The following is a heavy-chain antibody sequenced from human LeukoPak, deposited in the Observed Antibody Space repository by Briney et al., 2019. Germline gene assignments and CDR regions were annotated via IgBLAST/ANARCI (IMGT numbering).Heavy chain of an antibody. CDR3: ARFFRGIVVVPAAYNWFDP. Sequence: KPSETLSLTCTVSGGSISSYYWSWIRQPPGKGLEWIGYIYYSGSTNYNPSLKSRVTISVDTSKNQFSLKLSSVTAADTAVYYCARFFRGIVVVPAAYNWFDPWGQGTLVTVSS. V-gene: IGHV4-59*08. CDR1: GGSISSYY. CDR2: IYYSGST. J-gene: IGHJ5*02. D-gene: IGHD2-2*01.